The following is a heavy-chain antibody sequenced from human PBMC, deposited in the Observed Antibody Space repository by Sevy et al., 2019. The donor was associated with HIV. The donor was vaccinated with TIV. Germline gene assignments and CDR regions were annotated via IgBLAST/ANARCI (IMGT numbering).Heavy chain of an antibody. CDR2: VHHSGST. CDR1: GGSLSGYY. J-gene: IGHJ6*02. V-gene: IGHV4-34*01. D-gene: IGHD6-13*01. Sequence: GSLRLSCSVYGGSLSGYYWSWIRQSPGRGLEWIGEVHHSGSTNYNPSFKSRVTMSVDTSKNQFSLNLSSVTAADAAVYYCARIQQVVNYYNYYGLDVWGQGTTVTVSS. CDR3: ARIQQVVNYYNYYGLDV.